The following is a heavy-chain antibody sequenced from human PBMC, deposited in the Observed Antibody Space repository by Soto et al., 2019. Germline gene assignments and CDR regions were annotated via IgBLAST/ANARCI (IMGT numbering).Heavy chain of an antibody. CDR1: GFTFSDYY. Sequence: QVQLMESGGGLVKPGGSLRLSCAASGFTFSDYYMSWIRQAPGKGLEWVSYISSSSSYTNYADSVKGRFTISRDNAKNSLYLQMNSLRAEDTAVYYCARDRYTAMVTGSTYFDYWGQGTLVTVSS. CDR3: ARDRYTAMVTGSTYFDY. CDR2: ISSSSSYT. D-gene: IGHD5-18*01. V-gene: IGHV3-11*06. J-gene: IGHJ4*02.